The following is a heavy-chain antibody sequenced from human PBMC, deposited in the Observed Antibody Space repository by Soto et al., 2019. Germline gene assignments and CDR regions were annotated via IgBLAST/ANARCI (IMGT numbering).Heavy chain of an antibody. Sequence: SETQSLTCTVSGGSISSSSYYWGWIRQPPGKGLEWIGSIYYSGSTYYNPSLKSRVTISVDTSKNQFSLKLSSVTAADTAVYYCARSYDSSGYYLLDYWGQGTLVTVSS. CDR1: GGSISSSSYY. J-gene: IGHJ4*02. D-gene: IGHD3-22*01. CDR2: IYYSGST. V-gene: IGHV4-39*01. CDR3: ARSYDSSGYYLLDY.